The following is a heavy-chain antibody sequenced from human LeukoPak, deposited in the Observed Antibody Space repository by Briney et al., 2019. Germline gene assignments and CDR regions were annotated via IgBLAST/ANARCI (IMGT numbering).Heavy chain of an antibody. V-gene: IGHV4-59*01. D-gene: IGHD6-13*01. CDR1: DGSISIYY. CDR3: ARGGERIAAEIDY. Sequence: SETLSLTCTVSDGSISIYYWSWVRQPPGKGLEWIGYIYHSGSTNYNPSLKSRVTISIDTSKSQFSLKLRSVTAADTAVYYCARGGERIAAEIDYWGQGTLVTVSS. CDR2: IYHSGST. J-gene: IGHJ4*02.